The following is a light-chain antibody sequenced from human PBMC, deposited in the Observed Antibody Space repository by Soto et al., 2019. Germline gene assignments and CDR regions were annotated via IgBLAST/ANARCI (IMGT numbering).Light chain of an antibody. V-gene: IGKV3-15*01. CDR1: QSGSSS. CDR3: QHYNNWIAS. J-gene: IGKJ4*01. CDR2: GAS. Sequence: EIVLTLSPVTVTVSLGERSAVSCRASQSGSSSYVAWYHQKPGQAPRLLIYGASTRATGIPVRFSGSGSGTEFTLTISSLQSEDFAVYYCQHYNNWIASFGGGTKVDI.